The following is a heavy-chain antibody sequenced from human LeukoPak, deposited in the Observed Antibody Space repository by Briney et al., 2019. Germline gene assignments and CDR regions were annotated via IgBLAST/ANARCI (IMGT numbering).Heavy chain of an antibody. J-gene: IGHJ4*02. D-gene: IGHD6-19*01. CDR1: GFTFSSYA. CDR3: AKPLSSGWYYFDY. Sequence: GGSLRLSCAASGFTFSSYAMSWVRQAPGKGLEWVSAISGSGGSTYYADSVKGRFTTSRDNSKNTLYLQMNSLRAEDTAVYYCAKPLSSGWYYFDYWGQGTLVTVSS. V-gene: IGHV3-23*01. CDR2: ISGSGGST.